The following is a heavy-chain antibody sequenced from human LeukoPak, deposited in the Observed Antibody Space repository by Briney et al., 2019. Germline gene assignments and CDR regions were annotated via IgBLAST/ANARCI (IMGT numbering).Heavy chain of an antibody. CDR1: GYTFTSYD. D-gene: IGHD6-13*01. CDR3: ARVESYSSSWYGYNWFDP. V-gene: IGHV1-8*01. J-gene: IGHJ5*02. CDR2: MNPNSGNT. Sequence: ASVKVSCKASGYTFTSYDINWVRQATGQGLECMGWMNPNSGNTGYVQKFQGRGTMTRDTSISTAYMELSSRRSEDTAVYYCARVESYSSSWYGYNWFDPWGQGTLVTVSS.